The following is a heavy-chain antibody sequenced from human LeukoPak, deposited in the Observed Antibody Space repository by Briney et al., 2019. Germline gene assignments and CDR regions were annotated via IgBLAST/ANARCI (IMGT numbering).Heavy chain of an antibody. V-gene: IGHV3-23*01. J-gene: IGHJ5*02. CDR1: GFTFSSYW. D-gene: IGHD2/OR15-2a*01. CDR3: AKDSVVIPAGWFDP. CDR2: ISGSGDRT. Sequence: QPGGSLRLSCAASGFTFSSYWMHWVRQAPGKGLEWVSSISGSGDRTYYADSVKGRFTISRDNTKNTLFLQMNSLKAEDTALYYCAKDSVVIPAGWFDPWGQGTLVTVSS.